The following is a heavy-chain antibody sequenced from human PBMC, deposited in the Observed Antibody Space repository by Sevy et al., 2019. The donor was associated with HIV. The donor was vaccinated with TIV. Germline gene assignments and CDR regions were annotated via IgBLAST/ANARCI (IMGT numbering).Heavy chain of an antibody. V-gene: IGHV3-30-3*01. D-gene: IGHD5-18*01. J-gene: IGHJ6*02. CDR3: ARDRGYSYGASGDHYYYYGMDV. CDR1: GFTFSSYA. CDR2: ISYDGSNK. Sequence: GGSLRLSCAASGFTFSSYAMHWVRQAPGKGLEWVAVISYDGSNKYYADSVKGRFTISRDNSKNTLYLQMNSLRAEDTAVYYCARDRGYSYGASGDHYYYYGMDVWGQGTTVTVSS.